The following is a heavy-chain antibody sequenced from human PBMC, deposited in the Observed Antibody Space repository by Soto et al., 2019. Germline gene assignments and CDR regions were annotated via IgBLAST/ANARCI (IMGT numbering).Heavy chain of an antibody. CDR1: GFTCISYG. CDR3: ARDGYCSGGSCYSVPVFDY. V-gene: IGHV3-33*01. J-gene: IGHJ4*02. CDR2: IWYDGSNK. D-gene: IGHD2-15*01. Sequence: GGSHRLSCAASGFTCISYGMRWVRQATGKGLEWVAVIWYDGSNKYYADSVKGRFTISRDNSKNTLYLQMNSLRAEDTAVYYCARDGYCSGGSCYSVPVFDYWGQGTLVTVSS.